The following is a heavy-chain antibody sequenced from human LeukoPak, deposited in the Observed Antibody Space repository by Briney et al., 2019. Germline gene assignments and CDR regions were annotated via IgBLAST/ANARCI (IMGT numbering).Heavy chain of an antibody. Sequence: PSETLSLTCTVSGGSISSGSYYWSWIRQPAGKGLEWIGRIYTRGSTNYNPSLKSRVTISVDTSKNQFSLKLSSVTAADTAVYYCARERDYTLYYFDYWGQGTLVTVSS. CDR2: IYTRGST. V-gene: IGHV4-61*02. CDR1: GGSISSGSYY. CDR3: ARERDYTLYYFDY. J-gene: IGHJ4*02. D-gene: IGHD2-2*02.